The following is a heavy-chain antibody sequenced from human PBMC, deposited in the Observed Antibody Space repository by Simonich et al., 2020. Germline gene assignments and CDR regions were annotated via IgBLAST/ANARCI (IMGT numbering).Heavy chain of an antibody. J-gene: IGHJ4*02. V-gene: IGHV3-30*18. CDR1: GFTFSSYG. CDR2: IWYDGSNK. D-gene: IGHD6-13*01. Sequence: GGGVVQPGRSLRLSCAASGFTFSSYGMHWVRQDPGKGLEWVAVIWYDGSNKDYADSVKGRFTISRDNSKNTLYLQMNSLRAEDTAMYYCAKDKGAAASDYFDYWGQGTLVTVSS. CDR3: AKDKGAAASDYFDY.